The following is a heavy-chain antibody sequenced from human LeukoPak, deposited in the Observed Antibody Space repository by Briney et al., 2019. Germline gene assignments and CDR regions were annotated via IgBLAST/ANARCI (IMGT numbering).Heavy chain of an antibody. Sequence: GGFLRLSCAASGFTFSSYAMSWVREAPGKGLEWVSAISGSGGSTYYADSVKGRFTISRDNSKNTLYLQMNSLRAEDTAVYYCAKGPQYSGYETFDYWGQGTLVTVSS. CDR1: GFTFSSYA. J-gene: IGHJ4*02. CDR3: AKGPQYSGYETFDY. D-gene: IGHD5-12*01. CDR2: ISGSGGST. V-gene: IGHV3-23*01.